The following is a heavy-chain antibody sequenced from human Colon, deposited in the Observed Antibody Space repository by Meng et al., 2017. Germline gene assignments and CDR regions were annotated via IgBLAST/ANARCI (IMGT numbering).Heavy chain of an antibody. V-gene: IGHV4-4*02. Sequence: QVQLRESGPALVKPSETLSLTCAVSGDSITNHNWWAWVRQPPGKGLEWIGEIPHRGSSAYNPSLKSRVTVSIDTSKSQFSLKLTSVTAADAAVYYYVRSSGWVRTGFDPWGQGTLVTVSS. CDR3: VRSSGWVRTGFDP. CDR2: IPHRGSS. J-gene: IGHJ5*02. CDR1: GDSITNHNW. D-gene: IGHD6-19*01.